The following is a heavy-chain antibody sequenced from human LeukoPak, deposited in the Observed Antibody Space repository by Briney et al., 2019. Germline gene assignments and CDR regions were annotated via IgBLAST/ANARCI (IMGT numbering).Heavy chain of an antibody. J-gene: IGHJ4*02. Sequence: ASVKVSCKASGYTFASYAMNWVRQAPGQGLEWMGWINTSTGNPTYAQGFTGRFVFSLDTSVSTAYLQISSLKAADTAVYYCARTSYEKGLWELLYPGHFDYWGQGTLVTVSS. CDR3: ARTSYEKGLWELLYPGHFDY. V-gene: IGHV7-4-1*02. D-gene: IGHD1-26*01. CDR1: GYTFASYA. CDR2: INTSTGNP.